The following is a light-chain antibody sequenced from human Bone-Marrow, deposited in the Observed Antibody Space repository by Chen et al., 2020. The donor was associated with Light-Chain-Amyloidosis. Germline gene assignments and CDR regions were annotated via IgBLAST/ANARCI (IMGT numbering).Light chain of an antibody. V-gene: IGKV3-20*01. CDR2: GSS. Sequence: EIVLTQSPGTLSLSPGEGANLSCRASQTISSNYLTWYQQKFGQAPRLLIYGSSSMATGIPDRFTGSGSGTDFTLTITRLEPEDCAMYYCQQYGTSPLTFGGGTKVEIK. J-gene: IGKJ4*01. CDR1: QTISSNY. CDR3: QQYGTSPLT.